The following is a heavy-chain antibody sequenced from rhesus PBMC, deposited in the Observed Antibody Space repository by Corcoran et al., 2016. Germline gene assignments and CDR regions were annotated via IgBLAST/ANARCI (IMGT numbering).Heavy chain of an antibody. V-gene: IGHV4S14*01. D-gene: IGHD4-29*01. CDR2: LSSGGST. J-gene: IGHJ4*01. CDR1: GYSISSGYY. Sequence: QVQLQESGPGLVKPSETLSLTCAVSGYSISSGYYWGWIRQPPGKGLEWIGHLSSGGSTHLTPALERAVPCSTDTSQTQFSRKLSSGTAADTAVYYCARGRVGYYGGGFDYWGQGVLVTVSS. CDR3: ARGRVGYYGGGFDY.